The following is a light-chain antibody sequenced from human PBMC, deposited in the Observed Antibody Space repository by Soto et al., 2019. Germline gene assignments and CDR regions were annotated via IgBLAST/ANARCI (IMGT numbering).Light chain of an antibody. CDR2: GAS. Sequence: EIVLTQSPGTLSLSPGERATLSCRASQIVSSTYLAWYQQKPGQAPRLLIYGASSRAPGIPDRFSGRGSGTDFTLTISRLEPEDFAVYYCQQYGDSLWTFGRGTKVEIK. CDR1: QIVSSTY. J-gene: IGKJ1*01. CDR3: QQYGDSLWT. V-gene: IGKV3-20*01.